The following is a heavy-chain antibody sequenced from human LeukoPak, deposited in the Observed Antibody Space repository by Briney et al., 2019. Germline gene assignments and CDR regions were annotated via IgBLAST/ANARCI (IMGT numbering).Heavy chain of an antibody. V-gene: IGHV3-23*01. CDR2: ISGSGGST. Sequence: GSLRLSCPASGFTFSSYAMSWVRQAPGKGLEWVSAISGSGGSTYYADSVKGRFTISRDNSKNTLYLQMNSLRAEDTAVYYCAKKVRGVRDGMDVWGQGTTVTVSS. CDR3: AKKVRGVRDGMDV. D-gene: IGHD3-10*01. CDR1: GFTFSSYA. J-gene: IGHJ6*02.